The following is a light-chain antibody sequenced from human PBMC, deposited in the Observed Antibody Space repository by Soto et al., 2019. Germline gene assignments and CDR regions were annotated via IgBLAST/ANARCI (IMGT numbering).Light chain of an antibody. Sequence: IVMTQSPATLSVSPGERATLSCRASQNIYSNIAWYQQRPGQAPRLLIYRASTRAPGVPARFSGSGSGTEFPLTSSSLQSEYFAVYSWLHYHNLWAFGRGTQVEIK. CDR3: LHYHNLWA. V-gene: IGKV3-15*01. CDR1: QNIYSN. CDR2: RAS. J-gene: IGKJ4*02.